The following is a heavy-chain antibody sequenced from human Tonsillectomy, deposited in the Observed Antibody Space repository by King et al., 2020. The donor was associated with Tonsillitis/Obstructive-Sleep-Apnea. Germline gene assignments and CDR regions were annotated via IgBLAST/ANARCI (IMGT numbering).Heavy chain of an antibody. Sequence: VQLVESGGDLVQPGGSLRLSCATSGFTFSSYGMHWVRQAPGKGLEWVAVIWYDGSDKYYADSVKGRFTISRDNSKTTLYLQMDSLRAEDTAVYYCARCNGSYHFDYWGQGTLVSVSS. J-gene: IGHJ4*02. CDR2: IWYDGSDK. D-gene: IGHD1-26*01. V-gene: IGHV3-33*01. CDR1: GFTFSSYG. CDR3: ARCNGSYHFDY.